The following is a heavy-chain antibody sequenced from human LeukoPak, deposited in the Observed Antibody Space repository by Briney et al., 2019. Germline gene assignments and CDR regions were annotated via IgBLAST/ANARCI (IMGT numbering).Heavy chain of an antibody. V-gene: IGHV4-39*07. CDR3: ARGRGSYLGGFIDY. CDR1: SGSISTSNYY. CDR2: IYYTGST. Sequence: PSETLSLTCTVSSGSISTSNYYWGWVRQPPGKGLQWIGTIYYTGSTYSNPSLKSRVTISDETSNNQFFLRLASVTAADTALYYCARGRGSYLGGFIDYWGQGNLVTVSS. D-gene: IGHD1-26*01. J-gene: IGHJ4*02.